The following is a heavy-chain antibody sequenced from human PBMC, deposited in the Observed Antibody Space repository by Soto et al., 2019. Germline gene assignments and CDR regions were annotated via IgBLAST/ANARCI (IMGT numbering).Heavy chain of an antibody. D-gene: IGHD6-6*01. CDR2: IIPIFGTA. V-gene: IGHV1-69*06. Sequence: SVKVSCKASGGTFSSYAISWVRQAPGQGLEWMGGIIPIFGTANYAQKFQGRVTITADKSTSTAYMELSSLRSEDTAVYYCARDPQHSSSSDPARPFDYWGQGTLVTVSS. CDR3: ARDPQHSSSSDPARPFDY. CDR1: GGTFSSYA. J-gene: IGHJ4*02.